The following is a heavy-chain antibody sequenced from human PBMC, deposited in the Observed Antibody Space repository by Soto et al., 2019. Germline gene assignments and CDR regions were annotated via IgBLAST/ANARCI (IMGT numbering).Heavy chain of an antibody. CDR2: ITVNGIT. V-gene: IGHV4-4*07. D-gene: IGHD1-7*01. CDR1: GAYVSNFS. J-gene: IGHJ1*01. Sequence: PSETLSLTCTVSGAYVSNFSWSWIRQPAGKGLEWIGRITVNGITQYTPSFRSRVTMSMDTSRNQFSLNLQSATAADTAVYYCARESGENWTYEAHWGQGTLVTVSS. CDR3: ARESGENWTYEAH.